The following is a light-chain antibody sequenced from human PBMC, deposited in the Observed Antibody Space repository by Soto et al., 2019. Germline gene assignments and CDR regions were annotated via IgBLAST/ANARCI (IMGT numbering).Light chain of an antibody. V-gene: IGLV1-44*01. CDR2: NDS. J-gene: IGLJ1*01. CDR1: SSNIGGNT. CDR3: ASWDASLSLLYV. Sequence: QSVLTQPPSASGTPGQRVTISCSGSSSNIGGNTVNWYQQLPGTAPRLLIYNDSQRPSGVPDRFSASKSGTSASLAISGLQSEDEADYYCASWDASLSLLYVFGTGTKVTVL.